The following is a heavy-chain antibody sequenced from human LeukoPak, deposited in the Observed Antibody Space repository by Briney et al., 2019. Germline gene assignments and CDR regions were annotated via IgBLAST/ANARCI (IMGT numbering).Heavy chain of an antibody. CDR1: GYTFTSNY. CDR2: ISHSGGST. CDR3: ARDNSVRDEAWWFNP. J-gene: IGHJ5*02. V-gene: IGHV1-46*01. D-gene: IGHD5-24*01. Sequence: ASAKVSCKAFGYTFTSNYMHWVRQAIRQGPEWMGVISHSGGSTTYAQKFQGRVTLTRDMSTSTDYLELSSLRSKDTAVYYCARDNSVRDEAWWFNPWGQGNLVTVSS.